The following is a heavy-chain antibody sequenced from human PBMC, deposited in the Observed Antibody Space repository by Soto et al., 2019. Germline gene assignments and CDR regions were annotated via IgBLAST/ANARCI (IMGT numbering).Heavy chain of an antibody. Sequence: SVKVSCKASGSSFSRFGISWVRQAPGQGLEWMGGIIPVFGRPNYAQRFRGRLTITADESTNTGYMELIDLTSEDTAVYYCARERSGYNSWGKGSKVTVSS. CDR1: GSSFSRFG. V-gene: IGHV1-69*13. D-gene: IGHD5-12*01. J-gene: IGHJ1*01. CDR3: ARERSGYNS. CDR2: IIPVFGRP.